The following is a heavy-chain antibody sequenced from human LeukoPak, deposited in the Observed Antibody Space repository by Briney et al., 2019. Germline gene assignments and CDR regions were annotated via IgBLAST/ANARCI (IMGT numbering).Heavy chain of an antibody. D-gene: IGHD3-22*01. CDR3: AREIWRYDSSGYYYSGAFDI. CDR1: GFTFSSYG. Sequence: GGSLRLSCAASGFTFSSYGMSWVRQAPGKGLDWVANIKQDGSEKYYVDSVKGRFTISRDNAKNSLYLQMNSLRAEDTAVYYCAREIWRYDSSGYYYSGAFDIWGQGTMVTVYS. V-gene: IGHV3-7*01. CDR2: IKQDGSEK. J-gene: IGHJ3*02.